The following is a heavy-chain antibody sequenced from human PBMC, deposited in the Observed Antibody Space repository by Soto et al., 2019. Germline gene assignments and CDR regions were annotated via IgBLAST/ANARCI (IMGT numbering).Heavy chain of an antibody. J-gene: IGHJ6*02. V-gene: IGHV1-69*01. CDR2: IIPISGTA. Sequence: QVQLVQSGAEVKKPGSSVKVSCKASGGTFSSYAISWVRHAPGQGLEWMGGIIPISGTANYAQKFKARVTITADESTSTAYRELSSLRSEDTAVYSCARSQGSSTSLEIYYYYYYGMDVWGQGTTVTVSS. CDR3: ARSQGSSTSLEIYYYYYYGMDV. D-gene: IGHD2-2*01. CDR1: GGTFSSYA.